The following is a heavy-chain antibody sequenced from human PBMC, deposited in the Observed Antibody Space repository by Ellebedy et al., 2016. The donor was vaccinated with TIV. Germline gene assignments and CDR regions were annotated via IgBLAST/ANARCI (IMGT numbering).Heavy chain of an antibody. J-gene: IGHJ3*02. CDR3: ARESNWYDAIDI. CDR2: ISSDVDSK. CDR1: GFTFSSYS. Sequence: GESLKISCAASGFTFSSYSMNWVRQSPGKGLEWVATISSDVDSKHYAESLKGRFTISRDNSNNTLYLQINSLRTEDTALYYCARESNWYDAIDIWGHGTRVIVS. V-gene: IGHV3-30*03. D-gene: IGHD1-20*01.